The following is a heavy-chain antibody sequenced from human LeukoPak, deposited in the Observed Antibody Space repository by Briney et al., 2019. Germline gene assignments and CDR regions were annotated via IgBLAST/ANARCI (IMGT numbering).Heavy chain of an antibody. CDR3: ARVDSSGWPYWYFDL. CDR2: INHSGST. J-gene: IGHJ2*01. Sequence: PSETLSLTCAVYGGSFSGYYWSWIRQPPGKGLEWIGEINHSGSTNYNPSLKSRVTISVDTSKNQFSLKLSSVTAADTAVYYCARVDSSGWPYWYFDLWGRGTLVTVSS. D-gene: IGHD6-19*01. V-gene: IGHV4-34*01. CDR1: GGSFSGYY.